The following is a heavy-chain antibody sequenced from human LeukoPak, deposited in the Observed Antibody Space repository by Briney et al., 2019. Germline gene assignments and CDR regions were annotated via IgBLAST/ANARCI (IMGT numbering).Heavy chain of an antibody. CDR3: ARRTTMVRGVIITGYVDY. CDR2: IYPGDSDI. J-gene: IGHJ4*02. CDR1: GYSFTSYW. Sequence: GESLKISCKGSGYSFTSYWIGWVRQMAGKGLEWMGIIYPGDSDIRYSPSFQGQVTISADKSISTAYLQWSSLKASDTAMYYCARRTTMVRGVIITGYVDYWGQGTLVTVSS. D-gene: IGHD3-10*01. V-gene: IGHV5-51*01.